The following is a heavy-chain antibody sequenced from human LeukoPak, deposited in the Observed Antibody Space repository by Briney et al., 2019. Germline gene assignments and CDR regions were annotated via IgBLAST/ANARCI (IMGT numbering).Heavy chain of an antibody. D-gene: IGHD1-26*01. Sequence: GGSLRLSCAASGFTFSSYSMNWVRQAPGKGLEWVSYISNSGSTIYYTDSVKGRFTISRDNAKNSLYLQMNSLRAEDTAVYYCARAYSETYGLGYYYMDVWGKGTTVTISS. CDR3: ARAYSETYGLGYYYMDV. CDR1: GFTFSSYS. CDR2: ISNSGSTI. J-gene: IGHJ6*03. V-gene: IGHV3-48*04.